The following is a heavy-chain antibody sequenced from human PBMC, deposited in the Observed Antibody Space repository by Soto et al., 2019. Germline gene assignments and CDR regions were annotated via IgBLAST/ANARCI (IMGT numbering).Heavy chain of an antibody. J-gene: IGHJ6*02. CDR1: GFTFSSYA. V-gene: IGHV3-23*01. CDR2: ISGSGGST. Sequence: EVQLLASGGGLVQPGGSLRLSCAASGFTFSSYAMSWVRQAPGKGLEWVSAISGSGGSTYYADSVKGRFTISRDNSKNTLYLQMNSLRAEDTAVYYCAKGLYSSGWYWYGMDVWGQGTTVTVS. CDR3: AKGLYSSGWYWYGMDV. D-gene: IGHD6-19*01.